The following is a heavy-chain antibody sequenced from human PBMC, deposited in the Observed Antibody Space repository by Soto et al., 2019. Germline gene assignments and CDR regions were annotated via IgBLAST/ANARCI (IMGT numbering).Heavy chain of an antibody. J-gene: IGHJ2*01. Sequence: QVQLVESGGGVVQPGRSLRLSCAASGFTFSSYGMHWVRQAPGKGLEWVAVIWYDGSNKYYADSAKGRFTISRDNSKNTLYLQMNSLRAEDTAVYYCARDLRVVVPAATSPDWYFDLWGRGTLVTVSS. CDR2: IWYDGSNK. V-gene: IGHV3-33*01. D-gene: IGHD2-2*01. CDR1: GFTFSSYG. CDR3: ARDLRVVVPAATSPDWYFDL.